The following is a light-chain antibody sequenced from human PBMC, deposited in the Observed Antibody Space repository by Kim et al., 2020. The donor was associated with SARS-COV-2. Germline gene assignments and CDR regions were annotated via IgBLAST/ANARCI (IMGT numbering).Light chain of an antibody. J-gene: IGLJ2*01. Sequence: SYELTQPPSVSVSPGQTASITCSGDELRHKYVCWYQQKPGQSPTLVIYQDRERPSGVPERFSGSNSGDTATLTIRGTQAMDEADYYCQAWDTPTAVFGGGTQLTVL. CDR2: QDR. V-gene: IGLV3-1*01. CDR3: QAWDTPTAV. CDR1: ELRHKY.